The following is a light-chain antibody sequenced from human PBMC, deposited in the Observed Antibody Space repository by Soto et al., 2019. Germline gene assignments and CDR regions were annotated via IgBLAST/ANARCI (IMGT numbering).Light chain of an antibody. CDR2: WAS. Sequence: DVVMTQSPDSLAVSLGERATINCKSSQSVLYSSNNKNSLVWYQQKPGQPPKPLIYWASTRESGVPDRFSGSGSGTDFTLTISSLQAEDVAVYYCQQHYSTPYSFGQWTKLEIK. J-gene: IGKJ2*03. CDR3: QQHYSTPYS. CDR1: QSVLYSSNNKNS. V-gene: IGKV4-1*01.